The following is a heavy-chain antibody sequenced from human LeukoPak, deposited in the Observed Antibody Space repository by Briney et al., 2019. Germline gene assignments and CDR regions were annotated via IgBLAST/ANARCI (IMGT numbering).Heavy chain of an antibody. D-gene: IGHD6-13*01. V-gene: IGHV3-53*01. CDR3: AREGIAAAGKGAPFDY. Sequence: GGSLRLSCAASGFTVSSNYMSWVRQAPAKGLEWVSVIYSGGSTYYADSVKGRFTISRDNSKNTLYLQMNSLRAEDTAVYYCAREGIAAAGKGAPFDYWGQGTLVTVSS. J-gene: IGHJ4*02. CDR2: IYSGGST. CDR1: GFTVSSNY.